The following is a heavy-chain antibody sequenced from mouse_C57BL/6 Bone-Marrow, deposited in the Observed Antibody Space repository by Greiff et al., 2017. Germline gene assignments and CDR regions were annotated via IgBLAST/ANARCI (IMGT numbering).Heavy chain of an antibody. CDR1: GYTFTSYW. D-gene: IGHD3-2*02. CDR2: IDPSGGGT. Sequence: QVQLQQPGAELVKPGASVKLSCKASGYTFTSYWMHWVQQRPGRGLEWIGRIDPSGGGTKYNEKFKSKATLTVDKPSSTAYMQLSSLTSEDSAVYCCARRRLLVPYYLHYGGQGTTHTVSS. J-gene: IGHJ2*01. V-gene: IGHV1-72*01. CDR3: ARRRLLVPYYLHY.